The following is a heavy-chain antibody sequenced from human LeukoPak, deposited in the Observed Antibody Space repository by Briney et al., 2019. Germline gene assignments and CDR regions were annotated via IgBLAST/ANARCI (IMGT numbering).Heavy chain of an antibody. J-gene: IGHJ4*02. CDR3: ARDYGGNSVPDY. CDR2: ISSSTIYI. CDR1: GFIFSSYS. Sequence: GGSLRLSCAASGFIFSSYSMNWVRQAPGKGLEWVSSISSSTIYIYYADSVKGRFTISRDNAKNSLYLQMNSLRAEDTAVYYCARDYGGNSVPDYWGQGTLVTVSS. V-gene: IGHV3-21*01. D-gene: IGHD4-23*01.